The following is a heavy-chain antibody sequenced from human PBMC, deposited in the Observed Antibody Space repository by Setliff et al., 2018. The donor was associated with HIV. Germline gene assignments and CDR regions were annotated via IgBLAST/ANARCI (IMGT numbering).Heavy chain of an antibody. CDR1: GGSISSSGYY. Sequence: ASETLSLTCTVSGGSISSSGYYWGWIRQPPGKGLEWIGSIYYSGSTYYNPSLRSRVTISADTSKNQFSLRLSSVIAADTAVYYCARRYSYGFGYWGQGTLVTVSS. CDR2: IYYSGST. V-gene: IGHV4-39*01. D-gene: IGHD5-18*01. J-gene: IGHJ4*02. CDR3: ARRYSYGFGY.